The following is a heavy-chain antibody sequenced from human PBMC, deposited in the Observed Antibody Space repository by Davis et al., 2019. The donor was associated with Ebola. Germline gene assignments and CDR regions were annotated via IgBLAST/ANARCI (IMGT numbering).Heavy chain of an antibody. V-gene: IGHV3-30-3*01. Sequence: GESLKISCAASGFTFSSYAMHWVRQAPGKGLEWVAVISYDGSNKYYADSVKGRFTISRDNSKNSLSLQMNSLRDEDTAVYYCARDSGRAYGMDVWGQGTTVTVSS. CDR3: ARDSGRAYGMDV. CDR1: GFTFSSYA. J-gene: IGHJ6*02. CDR2: ISYDGSNK. D-gene: IGHD3-10*01.